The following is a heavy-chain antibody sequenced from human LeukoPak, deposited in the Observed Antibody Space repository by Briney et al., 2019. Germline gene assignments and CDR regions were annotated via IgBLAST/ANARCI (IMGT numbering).Heavy chain of an antibody. J-gene: IGHJ4*02. CDR1: GGSISSSSYY. D-gene: IGHD3-10*01. Sequence: SETLSLTCTVSGGSISSSSYYWGWIRQPPGKGLEWIGSIYYSGSTYYNPSLKSRVTISVDTSKNQFSLKLSSVTAADTAVYYCARAGVDYYGSGSQPFDYWGQGTLVTVSS. V-gene: IGHV4-39*07. CDR2: IYYSGST. CDR3: ARAGVDYYGSGSQPFDY.